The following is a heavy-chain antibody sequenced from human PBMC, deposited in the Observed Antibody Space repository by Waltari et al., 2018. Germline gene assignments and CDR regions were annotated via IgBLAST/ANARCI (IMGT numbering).Heavy chain of an antibody. CDR1: GGSISSGGYY. J-gene: IGHJ6*02. CDR3: ARVARADDFWYDYGMDV. D-gene: IGHD3-3*01. Sequence: QVQLQESGPGLVKPSQTLSLTCTVSGGSISSGGYYWSWIRQHPGTGLEWIGYIYHRGRTYYNPSLKSRVTIAVDRSKNQFSLKLSSGTAADTAVYYCARVARADDFWYDYGMDVWGQGTTVTVSS. CDR2: IYHRGRT. V-gene: IGHV4-31*03.